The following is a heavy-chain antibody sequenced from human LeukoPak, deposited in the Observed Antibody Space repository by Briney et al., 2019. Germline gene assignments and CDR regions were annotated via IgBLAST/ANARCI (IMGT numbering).Heavy chain of an antibody. Sequence: PGGSLRLSCEASGFTFASHAMGWVRQAPGKGLEWVSSITGSAKTTYYADSAKGRFTISRDNSRNTVDLHLTSLRAEDTATYYCTKEDRQLVCASWGRGTLVTVSS. CDR1: GFTFASHA. CDR2: ITGSAKTT. D-gene: IGHD5-18*01. CDR3: TKEDRQLVCAS. J-gene: IGHJ5*02. V-gene: IGHV3-23*01.